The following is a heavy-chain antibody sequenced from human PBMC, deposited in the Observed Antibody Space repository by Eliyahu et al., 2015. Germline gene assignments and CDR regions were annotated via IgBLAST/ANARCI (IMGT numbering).Heavy chain of an antibody. V-gene: IGHV3-11*06. D-gene: IGHD1-1*01. CDR1: GFTFSXYY. CDR2: ISTSSSFT. Sequence: QVQLVEXGGGLVKPGGSLXLSCAXSGFTFSXYYMRWIRQAPGKGLEWVSYISTSSSFTDYADSVKGRFXISRDNAKSSLYLQMNSLRVEDTAVYYCARRPPTGTDDYWGQGTLVTVSS. J-gene: IGHJ4*02. CDR3: ARRPPTGTDDY.